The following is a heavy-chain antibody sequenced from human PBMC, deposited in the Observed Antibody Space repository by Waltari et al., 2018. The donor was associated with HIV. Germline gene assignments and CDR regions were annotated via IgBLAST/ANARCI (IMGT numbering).Heavy chain of an antibody. CDR3: VVGGGGAYSLRGPDGFDI. V-gene: IGHV3-15*07. D-gene: IGHD2-15*01. CDR1: GLIFSEAW. J-gene: IGHJ3*02. CDR2: IKTKFENGAT. Sequence: QVVESGGDLVSPGGSLTLNCSASGLIFSEAWCDWVWQVPGRGLEWFGRIKTKFENGATVYAAPVKVDFTIFRDDSEKMFFVRMSGRRINDTGIYFWVVGGGGAYSLRGPDGFDIWGQGTPVIVSS.